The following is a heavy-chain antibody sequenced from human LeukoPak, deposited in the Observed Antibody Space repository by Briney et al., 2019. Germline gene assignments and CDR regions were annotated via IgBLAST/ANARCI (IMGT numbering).Heavy chain of an antibody. CDR1: GGTFSSCA. V-gene: IGHV1-69*01. CDR3: AREPEAIRTPYYFDY. CDR2: IIPIFGTA. Sequence: SVKVSCKASGGTFSSCAISWVRQAPGQGLEWMGGIIPIFGTANYAQKFQGRVTITADESTSTAYMELSSLRSEDTAVYYCAREPEAIRTPYYFDYWGQGTLVTVSS. D-gene: IGHD1-14*01. J-gene: IGHJ4*02.